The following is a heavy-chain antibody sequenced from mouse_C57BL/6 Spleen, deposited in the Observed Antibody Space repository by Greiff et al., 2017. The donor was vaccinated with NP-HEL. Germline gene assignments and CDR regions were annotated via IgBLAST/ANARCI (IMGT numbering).Heavy chain of an antibody. CDR1: GFTFSGYA. J-gene: IGHJ1*03. CDR2: ISDGGSYT. V-gene: IGHV5-4*03. Sequence: EVKLVESGGGLVKPGGSLKLSCAASGFTFSGYAMPWVRQTPEKRLEWVATISDGGSYTYYPDNVKGRFTISRDHAKNNLYLQMSNLKSEDTAMYYCASEWYFDVRGTGTTVTASS. CDR3: ASEWYFDV.